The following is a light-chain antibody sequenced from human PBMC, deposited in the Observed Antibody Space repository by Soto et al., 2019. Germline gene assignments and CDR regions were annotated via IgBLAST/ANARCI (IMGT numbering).Light chain of an antibody. CDR3: QQDNSYSEA. CDR2: KAS. V-gene: IGKV1-5*03. CDR1: QTISSW. Sequence: DIQMTQSPSTLSGSVGDRVTITCRASQTISSWLAWYQQKPGKAPKLLIYKASTLKSGVPSRFSGSGSGTNFAXAIVSLQPDDFATDYCQQDNSYSEAFGQGTKVDIK. J-gene: IGKJ1*01.